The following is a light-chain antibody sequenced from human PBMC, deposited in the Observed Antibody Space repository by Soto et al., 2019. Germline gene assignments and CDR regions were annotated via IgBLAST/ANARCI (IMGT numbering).Light chain of an antibody. Sequence: IVLTQSPGTLSLSPGERATLSCRASQSVSSSYLAWFQQKPGQAPRLLIFDASNRPTGIPARFSGSGSGTDFTLTISSLEPEDFAVYYCQQRSNWPITFGQGTRLEI. CDR3: QQRSNWPIT. CDR2: DAS. J-gene: IGKJ5*01. CDR1: QSVSSSY. V-gene: IGKV3-11*01.